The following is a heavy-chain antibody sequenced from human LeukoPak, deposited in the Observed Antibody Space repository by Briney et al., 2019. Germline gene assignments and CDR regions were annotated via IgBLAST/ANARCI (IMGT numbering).Heavy chain of an antibody. CDR1: GGSFSGCY. J-gene: IGHJ6*03. D-gene: IGHD3-3*01. CDR3: ARFGSYYYYYYMDV. Sequence: SETLSLTCAVYGGSFSGCYWSWIRQPPGKGLEWIGEINHSGSTNYNPSLKSRVTISVDTSKNQFSLKLSSVTAADTAVYYCARFGSYYYYYYMDVWGKGTTVTVSS. CDR2: INHSGST. V-gene: IGHV4-34*01.